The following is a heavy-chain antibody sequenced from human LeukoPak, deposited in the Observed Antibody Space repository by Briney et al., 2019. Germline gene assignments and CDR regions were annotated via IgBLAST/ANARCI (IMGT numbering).Heavy chain of an antibody. CDR1: GFTFSSYA. Sequence: GGSLRLSCAASGFTFSSYAMSWVRQAPGKGLEWISAFSGSGHTTYYADSVKGRFIITRDNSKNTLYLQMNSLRAEDTAVYYCAKSSSIVGAAIFDYWGQGTLVTVSS. V-gene: IGHV3-23*01. CDR3: AKSSSIVGAAIFDY. D-gene: IGHD1-26*01. CDR2: FSGSGHTT. J-gene: IGHJ4*02.